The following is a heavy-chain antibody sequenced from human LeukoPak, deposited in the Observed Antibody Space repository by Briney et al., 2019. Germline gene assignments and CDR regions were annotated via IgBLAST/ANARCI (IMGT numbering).Heavy chain of an antibody. J-gene: IGHJ4*02. CDR1: GFTFSSYG. Sequence: GRSPRLSCAASGFTFSSYGMHWVRQAPGKGPEWVAVISYDGSNKYYADSVKGRFTISRDNSKNTLYLQMNSLRAEDTAVYYCAKDKAVAGTLYFDYWGQGTLVTVSS. V-gene: IGHV3-30*18. CDR3: AKDKAVAGTLYFDY. CDR2: ISYDGSNK. D-gene: IGHD6-19*01.